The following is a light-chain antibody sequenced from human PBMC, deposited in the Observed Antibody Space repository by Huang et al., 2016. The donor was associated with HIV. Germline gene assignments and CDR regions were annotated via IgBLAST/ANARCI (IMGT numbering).Light chain of an antibody. CDR3: LQHYIFPPT. J-gene: IGKJ1*01. CDR2: AAS. Sequence: AIQMTQSPSSLSASVGDRVAISCRASQGVRNDLAWYQQRPGKAPKLRIYAASSLENGVPSRFSGSQAGTDFTRTISSLQPEDFATYYCLQHYIFPPTFGQGTRVEIK. CDR1: QGVRND. V-gene: IGKV1-6*01.